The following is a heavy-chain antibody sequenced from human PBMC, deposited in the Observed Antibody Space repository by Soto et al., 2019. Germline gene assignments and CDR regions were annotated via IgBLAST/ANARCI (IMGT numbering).Heavy chain of an antibody. J-gene: IGHJ3*02. Sequence: EVQLLESGGGLVQPGGSLRLSCAASGFTFSSYAMSWVRQAPGKGLEWVSAISGSGGSTYYADSVKGRFTISRDNSKNTLYLQMNSLRAEDTAVYYCAKDMREMATIWGAFDIWGQGTMVTVSS. CDR3: AKDMREMATIWGAFDI. CDR1: GFTFSSYA. CDR2: ISGSGGST. V-gene: IGHV3-23*01. D-gene: IGHD5-12*01.